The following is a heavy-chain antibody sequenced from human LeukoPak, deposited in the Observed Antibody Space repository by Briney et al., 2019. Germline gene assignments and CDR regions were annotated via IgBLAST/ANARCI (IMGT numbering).Heavy chain of an antibody. CDR1: GFTFSSNA. V-gene: IGHV3-23*01. CDR3: AKWGPKWLRPYYFDY. D-gene: IGHD5-12*01. J-gene: IGHJ4*02. Sequence: GGSLRLSCAASGFTFSSNAMSWVRQAPGKGLEWVSALTGGGGVTHYADSVKGRFTISRDNSKNTLYLQMTSLRAEDTAVYYCAKWGPKWLRPYYFDYWGQGTLVTVSS. CDR2: LTGGGGVT.